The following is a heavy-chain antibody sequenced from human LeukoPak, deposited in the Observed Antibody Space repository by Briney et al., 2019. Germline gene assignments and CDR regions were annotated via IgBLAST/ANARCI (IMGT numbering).Heavy chain of an antibody. V-gene: IGHV3-21*04. D-gene: IGHD6-19*01. J-gene: IGHJ4*02. CDR3: VKGGWLDN. Sequence: GGSLRLSCAASGFTFSSYSMNWVRQAPGKGLEWVSSISSSSSYIYYADSVKGRFTTSRDNSKDTLYLQMNGLSAEDTALYYCVKGGWLDNWGQGALVTVSS. CDR1: GFTFSSYS. CDR2: ISSSSSYI.